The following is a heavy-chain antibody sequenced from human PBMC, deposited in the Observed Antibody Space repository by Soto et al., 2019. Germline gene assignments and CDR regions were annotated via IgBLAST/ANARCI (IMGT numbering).Heavy chain of an antibody. V-gene: IGHV4-39*01. CDR1: GGSIISSSYY. D-gene: IGHD3-10*01. J-gene: IGHJ4*02. CDR2: IYYSGIT. Sequence: SETLSLTCAVSGGSIISSSYYWGWIRQPPGKGLEWIGSIYYSGITYYNPSLKSRVTIFVDTSKNQFSLKLSSVTAADTAVYYCARRKTSCEYGSGGFDYWGKGTLVTVPS. CDR3: ARRKTSCEYGSGGFDY.